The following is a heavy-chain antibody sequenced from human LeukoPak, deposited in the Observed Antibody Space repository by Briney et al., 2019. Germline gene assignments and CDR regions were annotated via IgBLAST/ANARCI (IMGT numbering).Heavy chain of an antibody. CDR2: IYPGDSDT. D-gene: IGHD6-19*01. V-gene: IGHV5-51*01. CDR1: GYXFTIYW. J-gene: IGHJ3*02. CDR3: ARHLDSSGWSPFDI. Sequence: GESLKISCNGSGYXFTIYWIGWVRQMPGKGLEWMGIIYPGDSDTRYSPSFQGQVTIPADKSISTAYLQWSSLKASDTAMYYCARHLDSSGWSPFDIWGQGTMVTVSS.